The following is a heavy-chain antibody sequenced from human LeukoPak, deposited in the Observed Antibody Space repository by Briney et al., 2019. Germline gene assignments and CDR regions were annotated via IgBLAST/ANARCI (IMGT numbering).Heavy chain of an antibody. D-gene: IGHD3-9*01. CDR1: GYSISSGYY. CDR3: ARGLRYFDWPYYFDC. CDR2: IYYSGST. Sequence: SETLSLTCNVSGYSISSGYYWGWIRQPPGKGLEWIGSIYYSGSTYYNPSLKSRVTISVDTSKNQFSLKLSSVTAADTAVYYCARGLRYFDWPYYFDCWGQGTLVTVSS. J-gene: IGHJ4*02. V-gene: IGHV4-38-2*02.